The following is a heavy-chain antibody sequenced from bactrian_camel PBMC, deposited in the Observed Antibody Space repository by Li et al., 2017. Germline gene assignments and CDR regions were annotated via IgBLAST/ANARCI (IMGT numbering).Heavy chain of an antibody. CDR3: GTGGGTAPPRH. CDR1: GFTISSTS. Sequence: VQLVESGGGLVQPGGSLRLSCAASGFTISSTSINWVRQAPGKGLEWVSIINTGGDTIRYAESVKGRFTISRDNARNTVYLQMNSLKPEDTALYYCGTGGGTAPPRHWGQGTQVTVS. CDR2: INTGGDTI. D-gene: IGHD8*01. V-gene: IGHV3S42*01. J-gene: IGHJ4*01.